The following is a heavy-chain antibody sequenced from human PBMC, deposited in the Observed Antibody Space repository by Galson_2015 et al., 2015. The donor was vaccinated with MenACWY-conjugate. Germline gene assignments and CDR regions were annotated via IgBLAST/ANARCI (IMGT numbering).Heavy chain of an antibody. CDR3: ANALTSGYCSGGSCYAADY. V-gene: IGHV3-23*01. Sequence: SLRLSCAASGFTFSSYAMSWVRQAPGKGLEWVSAISGSGGSTYYADSVKGRFTISRDNSKNTLYLQMNSLRAEDTAVYYCANALTSGYCSGGSCYAADYWGQGTLVTVSS. J-gene: IGHJ4*02. CDR2: ISGSGGST. CDR1: GFTFSSYA. D-gene: IGHD2-15*01.